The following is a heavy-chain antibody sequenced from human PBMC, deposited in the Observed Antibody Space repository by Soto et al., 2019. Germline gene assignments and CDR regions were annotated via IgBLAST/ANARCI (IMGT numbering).Heavy chain of an antibody. CDR1: GGSISSSSYY. CDR2: THYSGDT. J-gene: IGHJ4*02. D-gene: IGHD4-17*01. V-gene: IGHV4-39*01. Sequence: SETLSLTCTVSGGSISSSSYYWGWIRQPPGKGLEWTGSTHYSGDTYYNPSLNSRVIISVDTSKNQISLKLTSVTAADAAVYYCATFSVITTATTERYFDYRGQGILVTVSS. CDR3: ATFSVITTATTERYFDY.